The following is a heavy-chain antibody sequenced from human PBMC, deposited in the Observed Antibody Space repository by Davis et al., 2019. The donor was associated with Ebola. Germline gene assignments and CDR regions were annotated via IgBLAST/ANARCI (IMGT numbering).Heavy chain of an antibody. V-gene: IGHV3-11*01. CDR1: GFTFSDHY. J-gene: IGHJ4*02. D-gene: IGHD3-22*01. Sequence: GGSLRLSCAAAGFTFSDHYMTWIRQAPGKGLEWVSSISTSGSRIYYTDSVKGRFTISRDNGKKSVYLQMNSLRVEDTAVYYCARRNYDSSGYYGYWGQGTLVTVSS. CDR3: ARRNYDSSGYYGY. CDR2: ISTSGSRI.